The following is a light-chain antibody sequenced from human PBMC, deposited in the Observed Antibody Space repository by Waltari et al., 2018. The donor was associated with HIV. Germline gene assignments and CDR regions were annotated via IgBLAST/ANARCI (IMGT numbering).Light chain of an antibody. CDR2: KAS. Sequence: DIQMTQSPSTLSTSVGDRVNITCRASQSIPSWLAWYQQKPGKAPNLLIYKASNLESGVPSRFSGSGSGTEFTLTISSLQPDDFATYYCQQYSTYPWTFGQGTKVEI. J-gene: IGKJ1*01. V-gene: IGKV1-5*03. CDR1: QSIPSW. CDR3: QQYSTYPWT.